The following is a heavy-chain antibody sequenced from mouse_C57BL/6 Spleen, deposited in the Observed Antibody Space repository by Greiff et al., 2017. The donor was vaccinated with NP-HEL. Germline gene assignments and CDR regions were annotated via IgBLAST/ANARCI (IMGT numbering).Heavy chain of an antibody. J-gene: IGHJ4*01. CDR1: GYTFTSYW. Sequence: QVQLQQPGAELVKPGASVKMSCKASGYTFTSYWITWVKQRPGQGLEWIGDIYPGSGSTNYNEKFKSKATLTVDTSSSTAYMQRSSLTSEDSAVYYWARAYYGSPYAMDYWGQGTSVTVSS. CDR3: ARAYYGSPYAMDY. V-gene: IGHV1-55*01. D-gene: IGHD1-1*01. CDR2: IYPGSGST.